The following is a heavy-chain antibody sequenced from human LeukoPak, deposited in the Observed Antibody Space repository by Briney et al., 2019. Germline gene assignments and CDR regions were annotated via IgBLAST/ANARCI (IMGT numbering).Heavy chain of an antibody. Sequence: SETLSLTCTVSGGSISSYYWSWIRQPPGKGLEWIGYIYYSGSTNYNPSLKSRVTISVDTSKNQFSLKLSSVTAADPAVYYCARDLYCGGDCYLFDLWGRGTLVTVSS. CDR3: ARDLYCGGDCYLFDL. V-gene: IGHV4-59*01. D-gene: IGHD2-21*02. CDR2: IYYSGST. J-gene: IGHJ2*01. CDR1: GGSISSYY.